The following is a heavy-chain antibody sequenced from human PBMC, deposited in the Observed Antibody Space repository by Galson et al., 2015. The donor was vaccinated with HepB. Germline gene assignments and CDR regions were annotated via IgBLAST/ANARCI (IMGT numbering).Heavy chain of an antibody. V-gene: IGHV3-30*02. CDR3: ARNTPASGYHGLHY. CDR2: IQYNGFTK. CDR1: GFTFSNYG. D-gene: IGHD6-25*01. J-gene: IGHJ4*02. Sequence: SLRLSCAASGFTFSNYGMHWVRQAPGRGLEWVAYIQYNGFTKYYGDSVTGRFTISRDNSKNTLYLQMNSLRPEDTVLYHCARNTPASGYHGLHYGGQGTLVTVSS.